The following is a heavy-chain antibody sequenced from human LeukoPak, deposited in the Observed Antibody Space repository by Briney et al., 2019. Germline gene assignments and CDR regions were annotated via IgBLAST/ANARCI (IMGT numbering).Heavy chain of an antibody. D-gene: IGHD6-13*01. V-gene: IGHV3-21*01. CDR3: ASHTGYSSSWEDY. Sequence: PGGSLRLSCAASGFTFSSYSMNWVPQAPGKGLEWVSSISSSSSYIYYADSVKGRFTISRDNAKNSLYLQMNSLRAEDTAVYYCASHTGYSSSWEDYWGQGTLVTVSS. J-gene: IGHJ4*02. CDR1: GFTFSSYS. CDR2: ISSSSSYI.